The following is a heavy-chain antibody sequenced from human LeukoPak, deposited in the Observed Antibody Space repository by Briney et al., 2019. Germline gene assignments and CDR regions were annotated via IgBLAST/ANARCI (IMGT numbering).Heavy chain of an antibody. D-gene: IGHD2-2*01. V-gene: IGHV1-2*02. Sequence: ASVKVSCKASGYTSTDYYMHWVRQAPGQGFEWMGWINPNDGDTNYAQKFQGRVTMTRDTSISTAHMEVSRLRSDDTAVYYCARANFLYCSSSTCLFDYWGQGTLVTVSS. CDR1: GYTSTDYY. CDR3: ARANFLYCSSSTCLFDY. J-gene: IGHJ4*02. CDR2: INPNDGDT.